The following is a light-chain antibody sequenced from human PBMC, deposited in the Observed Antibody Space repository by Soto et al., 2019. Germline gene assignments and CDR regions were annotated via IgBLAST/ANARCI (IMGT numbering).Light chain of an antibody. J-gene: IGKJ2*01. CDR2: GSS. CDR1: QSVSNNY. CDR3: QQYGSSPPYT. Sequence: EVVLTQSPGTLSLSPAERATLSCRASQSVSNNYLAWYQQKPGQSPKLLIFGSSDRATGIPDTFSVSGSVTDFTLTISSLEPEDFAVYYCQQYGSSPPYTFGQGTKLEIK. V-gene: IGKV3-20*01.